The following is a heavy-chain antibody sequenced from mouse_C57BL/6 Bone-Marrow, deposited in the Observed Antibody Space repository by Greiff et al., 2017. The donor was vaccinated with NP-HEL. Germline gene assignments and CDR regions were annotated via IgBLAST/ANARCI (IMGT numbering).Heavy chain of an antibody. CDR1: GYTFTSYW. V-gene: IGHV1-7*01. CDR2: INPSSGYT. D-gene: IGHD1-1*01. J-gene: IGHJ1*03. CDR3: VRRWYGSSYDWYFDV. Sequence: VQLQQSGAELAKPGASVKLSCKASGYTFTSYWMHWVNQRPGQGLEWIGYINPSSGYTKYNQKFKDKATLTADKSSSTAYMQLSSLTYEDSAVYYCVRRWYGSSYDWYFDVWGTGTTVTVSS.